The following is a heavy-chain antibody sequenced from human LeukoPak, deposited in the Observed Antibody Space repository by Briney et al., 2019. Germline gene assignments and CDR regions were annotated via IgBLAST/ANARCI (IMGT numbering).Heavy chain of an antibody. V-gene: IGHV3-30*02. Sequence: GGSLRLSCAASGFTFSSYGMHWVRQAPGKGLEWVAFIRYDGSNKYYADSVKGRFTISRDNSKNTLYLQMNSLRAEDTAVYYCAKDQDGYNFVYFDYWGQGTLVTVSS. CDR1: GFTFSSYG. CDR2: IRYDGSNK. J-gene: IGHJ4*02. CDR3: AKDQDGYNFVYFDY. D-gene: IGHD5-24*01.